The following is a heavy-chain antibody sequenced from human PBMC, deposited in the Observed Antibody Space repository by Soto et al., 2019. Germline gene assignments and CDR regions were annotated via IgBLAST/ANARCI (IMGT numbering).Heavy chain of an antibody. CDR1: GGSISSYY. CDR2: IYYSGST. Sequence: QVQLQESGPGLVKTSETLSLTCTVSGGSISSYYWSWIRQPPGKGLEWIGYIYYSGSTNYNPSLKSRVTISVDTSKNQFSLKLSSVTAADTAVYYCARGGGGVDYWGQGTLVTVSS. CDR3: ARGGGGVDY. J-gene: IGHJ4*02. V-gene: IGHV4-59*01. D-gene: IGHD1-26*01.